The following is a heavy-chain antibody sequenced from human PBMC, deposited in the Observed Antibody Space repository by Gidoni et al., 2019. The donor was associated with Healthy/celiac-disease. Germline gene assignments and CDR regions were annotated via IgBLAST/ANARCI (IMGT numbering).Heavy chain of an antibody. CDR3: AKDAWSSTSCSYNWFDH. D-gene: IGHD2-2*01. CDR2: ISVNSGSI. J-gene: IGHJ5*02. V-gene: IGHV3-9*01. Sequence: EVQLVESGGGLVQPGMSLRLSCAASGFTFGAYAMHWVRHAPGKGLGWGSGISVNSGSIGYADAVKGRFTIARDNAKNYLYLQMNSLRAEDTDLYYCAKDAWSSTSCSYNWFDHWGQGTLVTVSS. CDR1: GFTFGAYA.